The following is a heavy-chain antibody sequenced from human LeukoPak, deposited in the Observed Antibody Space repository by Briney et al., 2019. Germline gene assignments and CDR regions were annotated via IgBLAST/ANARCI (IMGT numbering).Heavy chain of an antibody. CDR3: ARTQYYYYYYMDV. CDR2: IYYSGST. Sequence: SETLSLTCTVSGGSISSYYWSWIRQPPGKGLEWIGYIYYSGSTNYNPSLKSRVTISVDTSKNQFSLKLSSVTAADTAVYYCARTQYYYYYYMDVWGKGTTVTVSS. V-gene: IGHV4-59*08. J-gene: IGHJ6*03. CDR1: GGSISSYY.